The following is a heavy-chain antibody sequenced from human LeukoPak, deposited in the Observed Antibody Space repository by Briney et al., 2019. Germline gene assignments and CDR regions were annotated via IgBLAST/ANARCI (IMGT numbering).Heavy chain of an antibody. CDR1: GFTFSRDS. J-gene: IGHJ4*02. CDR3: VRGGAY. Sequence: GGSLRLSCAASGFTFSRDSMNWVRQAPGKGLEWVSYINGGGSPIFYADSVRGRFTISRDNAKNSLYLQMNSLRAEDTAVYYCVRGGAYWGQGTLVTVSS. CDR2: INGGGSPI. V-gene: IGHV3-48*04.